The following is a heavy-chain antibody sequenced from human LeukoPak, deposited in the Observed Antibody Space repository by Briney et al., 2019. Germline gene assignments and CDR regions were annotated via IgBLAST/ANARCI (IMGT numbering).Heavy chain of an antibody. CDR1: GLTFSDYY. V-gene: IGHV3-11*04. D-gene: IGHD3-22*01. CDR2: LSGTGTTI. Sequence: GGSLRLSCAASGLTFSDYYMTWNRQAPGKGMEWVSSLSGTGTTIYSADSVRGRFTVSRDNARNSLFLHMNSLRAEDTAVYYCAVQITMIVVVPYFDYWGQGTLVTVSS. CDR3: AVQITMIVVVPYFDY. J-gene: IGHJ4*02.